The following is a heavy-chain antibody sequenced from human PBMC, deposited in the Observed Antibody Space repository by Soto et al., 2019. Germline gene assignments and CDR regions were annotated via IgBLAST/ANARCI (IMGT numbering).Heavy chain of an antibody. CDR3: AKSLSGWYVRGMDV. CDR1: GFTFSSYA. D-gene: IGHD6-19*01. J-gene: IGHJ6*02. Sequence: GGSLRLSCAASGFTFSSYAMSWVRQAPGKGLEWVSAISGSGGSTYYADSVKGRFTISRDNSKNTLYLQMNSLRAEDTAVYYCAKSLSGWYVRGMDVWGQGTTVTVSS. CDR2: ISGSGGST. V-gene: IGHV3-23*01.